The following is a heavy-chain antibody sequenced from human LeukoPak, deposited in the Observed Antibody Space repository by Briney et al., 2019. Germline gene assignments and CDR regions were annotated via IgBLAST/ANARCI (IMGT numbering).Heavy chain of an antibody. CDR3: ARKYYDFWSGYYLAFDY. D-gene: IGHD3-3*01. V-gene: IGHV4-34*01. Sequence: NPSETLSLTCAVYGGSYSGYYWSWIRQPPGKGLEWIGEINHSGSTNYNPSLKSRVTISVDTSKNQFSLKLSSVTAADTAVYYCARKYYDFWSGYYLAFDYWGQGTLVTVSS. J-gene: IGHJ4*02. CDR2: INHSGST. CDR1: GGSYSGYY.